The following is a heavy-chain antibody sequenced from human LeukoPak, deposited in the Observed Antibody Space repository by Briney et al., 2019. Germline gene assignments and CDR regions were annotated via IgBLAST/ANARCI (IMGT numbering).Heavy chain of an antibody. V-gene: IGHV4-61*02. D-gene: IGHD5-12*01. J-gene: IGHJ4*02. CDR3: AREYSGQLRYFDY. CDR2: ISPGGNT. Sequence: SDTLSLTCTVSGGSIIIGNYYWSWVRQPAGKALEYIGRISPGGNTNYNPSLKSRATISIDTSNNQFSLNVNSVTAADTAVYYRAREYSGQLRYFDYWGQGSLVTVSS. CDR1: GGSIIIGNYY.